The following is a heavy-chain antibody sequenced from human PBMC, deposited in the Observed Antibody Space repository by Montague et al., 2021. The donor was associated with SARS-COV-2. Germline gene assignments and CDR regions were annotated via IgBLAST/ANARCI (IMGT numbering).Heavy chain of an antibody. CDR1: GVSISSGSYY. CDR3: ARHPQGGAALQSY. Sequence: SETLSLTCSVSGVSISSGSYYWSWVRQPPGKGLEWIGYVYHTGSTYYNPSLKSRVTISVDTSKSQFSLKLSSVTAADTAVYYCARHPQGGAALQSYWGQGTLVTVSS. CDR2: VYHTGST. D-gene: IGHD6-6*01. V-gene: IGHV4-39*01. J-gene: IGHJ4*02.